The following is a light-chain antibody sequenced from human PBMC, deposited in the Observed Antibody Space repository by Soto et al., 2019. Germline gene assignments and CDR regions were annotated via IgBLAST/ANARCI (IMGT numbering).Light chain of an antibody. J-gene: IGKJ1*01. Sequence: EIVLTQSPGTLSLSPGERATLSCRASQSVSSSYLAWYQQKPGQAPRLLIYGASSRATGIPDRFSGSGSGTDFTLTISRLEPEDFAVYYCQQYGSSPPWPCGQGTKVEL. V-gene: IGKV3-20*01. CDR2: GAS. CDR1: QSVSSSY. CDR3: QQYGSSPPWP.